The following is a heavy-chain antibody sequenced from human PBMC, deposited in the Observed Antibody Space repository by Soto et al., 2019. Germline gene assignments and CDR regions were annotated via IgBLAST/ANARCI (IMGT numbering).Heavy chain of an antibody. D-gene: IGHD2-8*01. V-gene: IGHV1-18*01. CDR1: GYTFTSYG. CDR3: ARHGNGDDY. CDR2: IRSYNNST. Sequence: ASVKVSSKASGYTFTSYGVNWVRQAPGQGLEWMGWIRSYNNSTNYAQKLQGRVTMTTDTSTNTAYMELRSLRSDDTAVYYCARHGNGDDYWGQGTLVTVSS. J-gene: IGHJ4*02.